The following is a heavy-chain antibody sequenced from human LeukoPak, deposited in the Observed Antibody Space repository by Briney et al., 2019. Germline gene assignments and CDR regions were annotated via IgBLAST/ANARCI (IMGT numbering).Heavy chain of an antibody. Sequence: GGSLRLSCAASGFTFSTYAMSWVRQIPGKGLEWVSAISGSDDGTYYADSVKGRFTISRDNSKNTLYLQMNSLRAEDTAVYYCARFIVDAFDIWGQGTMVTVSS. J-gene: IGHJ3*02. V-gene: IGHV3-23*01. D-gene: IGHD2-21*01. CDR2: ISGSDDGT. CDR3: ARFIVDAFDI. CDR1: GFTFSTYA.